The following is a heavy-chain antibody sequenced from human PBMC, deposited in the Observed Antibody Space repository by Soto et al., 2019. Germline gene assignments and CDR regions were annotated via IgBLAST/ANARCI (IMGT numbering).Heavy chain of an antibody. CDR2: IYPGDSDT. J-gene: IGHJ6*02. CDR3: AGHGSPYYDFWSGHNNYYYYRMDV. V-gene: IGHV5-51*01. Sequence: GESLKISCKGSGYSFTSYWLGWVRQMPGTGLEWMGIIYPGDSDTRYSPSFQGQVTISADKSSSTAYLQWSSLKASDTAMYYCAGHGSPYYDFWSGHNNYYYYRMDVWGQGTTVTVSS. D-gene: IGHD3-3*01. CDR1: GYSFTSYW.